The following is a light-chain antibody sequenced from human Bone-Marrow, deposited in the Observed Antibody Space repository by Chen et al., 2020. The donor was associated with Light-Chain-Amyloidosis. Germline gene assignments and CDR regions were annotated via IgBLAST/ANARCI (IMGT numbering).Light chain of an antibody. J-gene: IGLJ1*01. Sequence: QSALTQPASVSGSPGQSITISCTGTSGDVGTYNYVSWYQQHPGKAPKVMIYAVSNRPSGVSNRFSGSKSGNTSSLTISGLQAEYEADYYCSSFTSSSSYVFGPGTKVPVL. CDR2: AVS. V-gene: IGLV2-14*01. CDR1: SGDVGTYNY. CDR3: SSFTSSSSYV.